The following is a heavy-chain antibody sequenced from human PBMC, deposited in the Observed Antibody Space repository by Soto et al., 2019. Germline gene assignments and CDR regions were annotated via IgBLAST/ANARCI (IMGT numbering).Heavy chain of an antibody. CDR3: ANSPTAMVPYFDY. V-gene: IGHV3-30*18. CDR2: ISYDGSNK. CDR1: GFTFSSYG. J-gene: IGHJ4*02. Sequence: PGGSLRLSCAASGFTFSSYGMHWVRQAPGKGLEWVAVISYDGSNKYYADSVKGRFTISRDNSKNTLYLQMNSLRAEGTAVYYCANSPTAMVPYFDYWGQGTLVTVSS. D-gene: IGHD5-18*01.